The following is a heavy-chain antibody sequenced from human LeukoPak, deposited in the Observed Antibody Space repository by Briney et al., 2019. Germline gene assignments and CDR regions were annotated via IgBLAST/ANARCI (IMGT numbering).Heavy chain of an antibody. Sequence: GGSLRLSCAASGFTFSSYEMNWVRQAPGKGLEWVSYISSSGSTIYYADSVKGRFTISRDNAKNSLYLRMNSLRAEDTAVYYCARDIDYEKRFDYWGQGTLVTVSS. CDR1: GFTFSSYE. CDR3: ARDIDYEKRFDY. D-gene: IGHD3-22*01. V-gene: IGHV3-48*03. CDR2: ISSSGSTI. J-gene: IGHJ4*02.